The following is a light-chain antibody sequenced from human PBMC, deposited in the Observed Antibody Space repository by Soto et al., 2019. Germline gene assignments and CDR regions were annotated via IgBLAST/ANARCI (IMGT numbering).Light chain of an antibody. Sequence: QSVLTQPASVSGSPGQSIIISCTGTSSDVGGYNYVSWYQQHPGKAPKLMIYDVSNRPSGVSNRFSGSKSGNTASLTISGLQAEDEADYYCSSYTRSNTWVFGGGTQLTVL. CDR1: SSDVGGYNY. J-gene: IGLJ3*02. CDR2: DVS. V-gene: IGLV2-14*03. CDR3: SSYTRSNTWV.